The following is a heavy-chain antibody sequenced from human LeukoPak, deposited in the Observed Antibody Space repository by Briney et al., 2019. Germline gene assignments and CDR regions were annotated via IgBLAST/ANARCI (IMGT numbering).Heavy chain of an antibody. Sequence: PGGSLRLSCAASGFTFSSYWMSWVRQAPGKGLEWVANIKQDGSEKYYVDSVKGRFTISRDNAKNSLYLQMNSLRAEDTAVYYCARVHRDCYVLRFLEWLRDIFDYWGQGTLVTVSS. V-gene: IGHV3-7*01. CDR3: ARVHRDCYVLRFLEWLRDIFDY. D-gene: IGHD3-3*01. CDR1: GFTFSSYW. J-gene: IGHJ4*02. CDR2: IKQDGSEK.